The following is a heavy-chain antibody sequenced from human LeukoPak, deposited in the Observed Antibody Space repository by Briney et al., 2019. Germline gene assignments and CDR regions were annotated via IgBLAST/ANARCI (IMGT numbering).Heavy chain of an antibody. J-gene: IGHJ4*02. CDR1: GFTFSSYS. Sequence: GSLRLSCTASGFTFSSYSMNWVRQAPGKGLEWVSSISSSSSYIYYADSAKGRFTISRDNAKNSLYLQMNSLRAEDTAVYYCARVRVGAYDFEYWGQGTLVTVSS. V-gene: IGHV3-21*01. CDR2: ISSSSSYI. CDR3: ARVRVGAYDFEY. D-gene: IGHD3-10*01.